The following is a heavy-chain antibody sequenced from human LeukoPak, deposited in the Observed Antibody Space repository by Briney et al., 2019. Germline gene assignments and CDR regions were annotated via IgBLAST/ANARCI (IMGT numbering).Heavy chain of an antibody. CDR2: ISWNSGSI. Sequence: GGSLRLSCAASGFTFDDYGMSWVRQAPGKGLEWVSGISWNSGSIGYADSVKGRFTISRDNAKNSLYLQMNSLRAEDMALYYCAKDMESGYYVFSWAFDIWGQGTIVTVSS. CDR3: AKDMESGYYVFSWAFDI. CDR1: GFTFDDYG. D-gene: IGHD3-3*01. J-gene: IGHJ3*02. V-gene: IGHV3-9*03.